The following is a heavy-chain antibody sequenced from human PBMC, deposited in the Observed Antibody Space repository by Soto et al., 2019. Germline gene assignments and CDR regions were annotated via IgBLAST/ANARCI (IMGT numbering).Heavy chain of an antibody. V-gene: IGHV3-74*01. J-gene: IGHJ4*02. CDR3: ARHTISYGGNPLFDY. D-gene: IGHD4-17*01. CDR2: INNDGSST. Sequence: PGGSLRLSCAASGFTFSSYWMHWVRQAPGKGPVWVSRINNDGSSTTYADSVKGRFTISRDNAKNTVYLQMNSLRAEDTAVYYCARHTISYGGNPLFDYWGQGTLVTVSS. CDR1: GFTFSSYW.